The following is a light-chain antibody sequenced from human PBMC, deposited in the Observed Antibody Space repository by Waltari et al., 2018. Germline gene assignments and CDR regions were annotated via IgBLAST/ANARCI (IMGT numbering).Light chain of an antibody. CDR3: AAWDDSLSGFVL. V-gene: IGLV1-47*01. CDR2: MEN. Sequence: QSVLTQPPSVSGTPGQRVTISCSGSSSNIGRNFVYWYQQLPGTAPKLLIYMENQRPSGVPDRFSGSKSGPSASLAISGLRSEDEGNYYCAAWDDSLSGFVLFGGGTKVTVL. CDR1: SSNIGRNF. J-gene: IGLJ2*01.